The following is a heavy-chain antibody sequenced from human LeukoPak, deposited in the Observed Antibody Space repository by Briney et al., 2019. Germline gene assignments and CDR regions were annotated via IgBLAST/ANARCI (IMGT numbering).Heavy chain of an antibody. D-gene: IGHD3-22*01. V-gene: IGHV3-7*01. CDR2: IKQDGSEK. Sequence: GGSPRLSCAASGFTFSSYWMSWVRQAPGKGLEWVANIKQDGSEKYYVDSVKGRFTISRDNAKNSLYLQMNSLRAEDTAVYYCARQGSGYFHYYYYYMDVWGKGTTVTVSS. CDR1: GFTFSSYW. CDR3: ARQGSGYFHYYYYYMDV. J-gene: IGHJ6*03.